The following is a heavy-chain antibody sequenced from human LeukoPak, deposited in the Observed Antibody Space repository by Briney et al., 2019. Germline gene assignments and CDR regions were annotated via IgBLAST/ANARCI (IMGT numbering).Heavy chain of an antibody. CDR2: IIPIFGTA. D-gene: IGHD2-15*01. CDR1: GGTFSSYA. V-gene: IGHV1-69*06. Sequence: ASVKVSCKASGGTFSSYAISWVRQAPGQGLEWMGGIIPIFGTANYAQKFQGRVTITADKSTSTAYMELSSLRSEDTAVYYCARDKDCSGGSCSLPYYYYMDVWGKGTTVTVSS. J-gene: IGHJ6*03. CDR3: ARDKDCSGGSCSLPYYYYMDV.